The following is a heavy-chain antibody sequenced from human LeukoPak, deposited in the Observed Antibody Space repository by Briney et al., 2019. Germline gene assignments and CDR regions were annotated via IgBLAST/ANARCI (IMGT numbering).Heavy chain of an antibody. V-gene: IGHV1-2*02. CDR2: INPNSGGT. Sequence: ASVKVSCKASGGTFSSYAISWVRQAPGQGLEWMGWINPNSGGTNYAQKFQGRVTMTRDTSISTAYMELSRLRSDDTAVYYCARDYTIAAAGTPSYWGQGTLVTVSS. J-gene: IGHJ4*02. D-gene: IGHD6-13*01. CDR3: ARDYTIAAAGTPSY. CDR1: GGTFSSYA.